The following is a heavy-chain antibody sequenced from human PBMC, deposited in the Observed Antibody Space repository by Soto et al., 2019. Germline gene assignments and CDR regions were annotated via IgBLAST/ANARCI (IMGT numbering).Heavy chain of an antibody. CDR3: ARAFSGSYYRYFQN. Sequence: GGSLRLSCVASGFTFSSFEMNWVRQAPGKGPEWVSYISNSGNTIYYAGSVKGRFTISRDNAKNSLYLQMNSLRAEDTAVYYCARAFSGSYYRYFQNWGQGTLVTVSS. J-gene: IGHJ1*01. CDR2: ISNSGNTI. CDR1: GFTFSSFE. D-gene: IGHD1-26*01. V-gene: IGHV3-48*03.